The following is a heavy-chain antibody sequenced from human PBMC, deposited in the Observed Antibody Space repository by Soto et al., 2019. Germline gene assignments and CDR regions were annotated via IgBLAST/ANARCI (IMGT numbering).Heavy chain of an antibody. CDR2: ISYDGSNK. J-gene: IGHJ4*02. V-gene: IGHV3-30*03. Sequence: GGSLRLSCAASGFTFSSYGMHWVRQAPGKGLEWVAVISYDGSNKYYADSVKGRFTISRDNSKNTLYLQMNSLRAEDTAVYYCATLPSLGIAVADDGLNFDYWGQGTLVTVSS. CDR3: ATLPSLGIAVADDGLNFDY. D-gene: IGHD6-19*01. CDR1: GFTFSSYG.